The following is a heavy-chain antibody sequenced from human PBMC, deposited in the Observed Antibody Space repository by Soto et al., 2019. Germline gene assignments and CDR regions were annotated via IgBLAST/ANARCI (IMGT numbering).Heavy chain of an antibody. V-gene: IGHV1-46*03. CDR2: INPSGGST. Sequence: QVQLVQSGAEVKKPGASVKISCKVSGYTFTSYYMHWVRQAPGQGLEWMGIINPSGGSTSYAEKFRDRVTMTRDTSTSTVYMELSSLRSEDTAVYYCASGGSPSDYIWGSKPGLGDYWGQGTLVTVSS. CDR3: ASGGSPSDYIWGSKPGLGDY. J-gene: IGHJ4*02. D-gene: IGHD3-16*01. CDR1: GYTFTSYY.